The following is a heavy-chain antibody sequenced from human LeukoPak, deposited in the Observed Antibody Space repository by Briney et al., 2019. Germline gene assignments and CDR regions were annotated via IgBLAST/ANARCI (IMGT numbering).Heavy chain of an antibody. CDR3: ARWGGVTNFDY. Sequence: PGGSLRLSCAASGFPVSSNYMSGVRQAPGKGLEWVSIIYSGGTSYYADSVKGRFTISRDNSKNTLYLQMNSLRAEDTAVYYCARWGGVTNFDYWGQGTLVTVSS. CDR2: IYSGGTS. J-gene: IGHJ4*02. V-gene: IGHV3-53*01. D-gene: IGHD2-21*02. CDR1: GFPVSSNY.